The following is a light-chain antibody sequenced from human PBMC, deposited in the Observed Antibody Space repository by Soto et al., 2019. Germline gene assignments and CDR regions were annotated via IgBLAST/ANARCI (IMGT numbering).Light chain of an antibody. CDR1: SSDVGAYNY. Sequence: QSVLTQPASVSGSPGQSITISCTGTSSDVGAYNYVSWYQQHPGKAPKLMIYDVTNRPSGVSNRFSGSKSDNTASLTISGLQAEDEADYFCSSHSKLTPYVLGTGTKVTVL. V-gene: IGLV2-14*01. CDR3: SSHSKLTPYV. J-gene: IGLJ1*01. CDR2: DVT.